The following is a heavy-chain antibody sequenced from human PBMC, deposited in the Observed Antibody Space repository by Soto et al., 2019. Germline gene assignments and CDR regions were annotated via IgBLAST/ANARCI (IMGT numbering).Heavy chain of an antibody. Sequence: EVQLVESGGGLVQPGGSLRLSCAASGFTFSSYSMNWVRQAPGKGLEWVSYISSSSSTIYYADSVKGRFTTSRDNAKNSLYLHMNGLRAEDTAVYYCARSHGYGGCARNYYFDYWGPGTLVTVSS. CDR3: ARSHGYGGCARNYYFDY. D-gene: IGHD4-17*01. J-gene: IGHJ4*02. CDR1: GFTFSSYS. CDR2: ISSSSSTI. V-gene: IGHV3-48*01.